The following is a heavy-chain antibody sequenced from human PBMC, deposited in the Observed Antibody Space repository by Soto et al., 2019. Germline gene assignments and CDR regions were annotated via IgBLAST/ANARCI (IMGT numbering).Heavy chain of an antibody. J-gene: IGHJ5*02. Sequence: PGGSLRLSCAAAGFTFGSYSMNWVRLAPGKGLEWVSYISSSSSTIYYADAVKGRFTISRDNAKNSLYLQMNSLRAEDTAVYYCARHPERIAEIGWFDPWGQRTLVTVSS. CDR3: ARHPERIAEIGWFDP. V-gene: IGHV3-48*01. D-gene: IGHD6-13*01. CDR2: ISSSSSTI. CDR1: GFTFGSYS.